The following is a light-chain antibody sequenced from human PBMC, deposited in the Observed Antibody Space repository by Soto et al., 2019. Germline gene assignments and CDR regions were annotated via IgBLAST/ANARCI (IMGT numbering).Light chain of an antibody. CDR3: SSYTSSSTL. Sequence: QSALTQPASVSGSPGQSITISCTGTSSDVGGYNYVSWYQQHPGKAPKLMIYDVSNRPSGVSNRFSGSKSGNTASLTISGLQADDAADYYCSSYTSSSTLFGGGTKLTVL. CDR2: DVS. J-gene: IGLJ2*01. V-gene: IGLV2-14*01. CDR1: SSDVGGYNY.